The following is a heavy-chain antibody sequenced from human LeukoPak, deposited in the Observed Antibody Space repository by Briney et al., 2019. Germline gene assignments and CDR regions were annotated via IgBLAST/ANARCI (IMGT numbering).Heavy chain of an antibody. Sequence: PSETPSLTCAVSGDSISNYYWSWIRQPPGKGLEWIGYIYYSGSTNYNPSLKSRVTISVDTSKNQFSLKLSSVAAADTAVYYCAREVVAAAGTVDYWGQGALVIVSS. CDR2: IYYSGST. CDR3: AREVVAAAGTVDY. V-gene: IGHV4-59*01. CDR1: GDSISNYY. J-gene: IGHJ4*02. D-gene: IGHD6-13*01.